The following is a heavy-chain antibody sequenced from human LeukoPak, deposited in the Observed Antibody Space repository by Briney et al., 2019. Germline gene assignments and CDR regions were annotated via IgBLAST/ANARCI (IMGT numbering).Heavy chain of an antibody. CDR2: ISGGGGST. D-gene: IGHD3-3*01. Sequence: PGGSLRLSCAASGFTFSSYAMSWVRQAPGKGLEWVSAISGGGGSTYYADSVKGRFTISRDNSKNTLYLQMNSLRAEDTAVYYCAKDGTYYDFWSGYPDNWFDPWGQGTLVTVSS. CDR3: AKDGTYYDFWSGYPDNWFDP. J-gene: IGHJ5*02. V-gene: IGHV3-23*01. CDR1: GFTFSSYA.